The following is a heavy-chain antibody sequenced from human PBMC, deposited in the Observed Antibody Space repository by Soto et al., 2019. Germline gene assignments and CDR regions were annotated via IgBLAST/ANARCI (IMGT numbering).Heavy chain of an antibody. Sequence: SETLSLTCSVSGDSISTVDYFWAWIRQPPGQALEYIGYIYKSTTTYYNPSFESRVAISLDTSKSQFSLTVTSVTAADTAVYFCARGRYCLTGRCFPNWFDSWGQGTLVTVPQ. V-gene: IGHV4-30-4*01. CDR1: GDSISTVDYF. J-gene: IGHJ5*01. D-gene: IGHD2-15*01. CDR3: ARGRYCLTGRCFPNWFDS. CDR2: IYKSTTT.